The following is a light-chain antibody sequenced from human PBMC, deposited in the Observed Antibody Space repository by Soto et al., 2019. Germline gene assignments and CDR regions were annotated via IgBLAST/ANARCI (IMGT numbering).Light chain of an antibody. Sequence: EMVLTQSPATLSLSPGERATLSCRASQSVSSYLAWYQQKPGQAPRLLIYDASNRATGIPARFSGSGSGTDFTLAISSLEPEDFGVYYCQQRSNWPLTFGGGTKVEIK. CDR2: DAS. J-gene: IGKJ4*01. CDR3: QQRSNWPLT. V-gene: IGKV3-11*01. CDR1: QSVSSY.